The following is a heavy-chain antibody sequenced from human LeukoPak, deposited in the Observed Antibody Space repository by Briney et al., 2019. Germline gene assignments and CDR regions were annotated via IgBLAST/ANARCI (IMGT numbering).Heavy chain of an antibody. V-gene: IGHV4-34*01. CDR3: ARHFPEDGYNAAPFQH. CDR2: INHSGST. J-gene: IGHJ1*01. Sequence: SETLSLTCAVYGGSFSTYYWTWIRQPPGKGLEWIGEINHSGSTKYNASLTSRVSISVDTSKNQFSLKVTSVTAADTAVYYCARHFPEDGYNAAPFQHWGQGTLVTVSS. CDR1: GGSFSTYY. D-gene: IGHD5-24*01.